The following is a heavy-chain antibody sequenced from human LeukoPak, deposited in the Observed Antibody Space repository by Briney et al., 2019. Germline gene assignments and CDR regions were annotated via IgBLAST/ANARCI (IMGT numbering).Heavy chain of an antibody. D-gene: IGHD2-2*01. CDR3: ARDSRLEYCSSTSCYYYYGMDV. CDR1: GGSFSGYY. Sequence: SETLSLTCAVYGGSFSGYYWSWIRQPPGKGLEWIGYIYYSGSTNYNPSLKSRVTISVDTSKNQFSLKLSSVTAADTAVYYCARDSRLEYCSSTSCYYYYGMDVWGQGTTVTVSS. CDR2: IYYSGST. V-gene: IGHV4-59*01. J-gene: IGHJ6*02.